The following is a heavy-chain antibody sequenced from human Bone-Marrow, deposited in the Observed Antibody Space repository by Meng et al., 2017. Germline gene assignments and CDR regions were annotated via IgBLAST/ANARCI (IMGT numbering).Heavy chain of an antibody. CDR3: ARGDYSSSPSF. CDR1: GDSVSSTSAA. Sequence: QVQLQQHGPGRVKPPPPLSLTCAISGDSVSSTSAAWHWIRQSPAGGLEWLGRTYYRSKWYTDYAVSVKSRITINPDTSKNQFSLQLNSVTPEDTAVYYCARGDYSSSPSFWGQGTLVTVSS. CDR2: TYYRSKWYT. J-gene: IGHJ4*02. V-gene: IGHV6-1*01. D-gene: IGHD3-22*01.